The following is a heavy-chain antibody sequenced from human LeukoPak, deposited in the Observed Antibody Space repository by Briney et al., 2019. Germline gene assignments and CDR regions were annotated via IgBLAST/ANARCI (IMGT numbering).Heavy chain of an antibody. CDR3: ARARYSYGYPLFDY. J-gene: IGHJ4*02. CDR2: ISSSGSTI. D-gene: IGHD5-18*01. V-gene: IGHV3-11*01. CDR1: GFTFSDYY. Sequence: PGGTLRLSCAASGFTFSDYYMSWIRQAPGKGLEWVSYISSSGSTIYYADSVKGRFTISRDNAKNSLYLQMNSLRAEDTAVYYCARARYSYGYPLFDYWGQGTLVTVSS.